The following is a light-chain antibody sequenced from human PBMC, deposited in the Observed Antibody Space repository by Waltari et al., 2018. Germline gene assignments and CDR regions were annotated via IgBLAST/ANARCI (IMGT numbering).Light chain of an antibody. J-gene: IGLJ2*01. Sequence: QSALTQPRSVSGSPGQSVTISCTGTSGDVGNYNYVSWYQHHPGEAPRLIISDVINRPSGVPHRFSGSKSDNTASLTISGLQTEDEGDYYCCSYAGSFIFVFGGGTKLTVL. CDR3: CSYAGSFIFV. CDR1: SGDVGNYNY. V-gene: IGLV2-11*01. CDR2: DVI.